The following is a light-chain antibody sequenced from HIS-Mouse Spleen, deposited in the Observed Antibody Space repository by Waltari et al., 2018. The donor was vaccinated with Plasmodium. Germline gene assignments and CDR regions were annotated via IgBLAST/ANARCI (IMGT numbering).Light chain of an antibody. Sequence: QSALTHPASVSGSPGQPIPISCTGTSSDVGRHNLASWYQQPPGKAPKLMIYEGSKRPSGVSNRFSGSKSGNTASLTISGLQAEDEADYYCCSYAGSSTNWVFGGGTKLTVL. V-gene: IGLV2-23*01. CDR1: SSDVGRHNL. J-gene: IGLJ3*02. CDR3: CSYAGSSTNWV. CDR2: EGS.